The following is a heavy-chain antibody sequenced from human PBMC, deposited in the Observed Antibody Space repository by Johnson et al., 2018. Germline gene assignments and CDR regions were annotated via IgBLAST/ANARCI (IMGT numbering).Heavy chain of an antibody. CDR3: AKPVNMIAVVDAFDI. CDR1: GFTFSSYG. CDR2: ISYDGSNK. V-gene: IGHV3-30*18. Sequence: QVQLVQSGGGVVQPGRSLRLSCAASGFTFSSYGMHWVRQAPGQGLEWVAVISYDGSNKYSADAVKGRFTISRDNSKNPLFLQMNSLRAGDTAVYYFAKPVNMIAVVDAFDIWGQGTVLTVSS. D-gene: IGHD3-22*01. J-gene: IGHJ3*02.